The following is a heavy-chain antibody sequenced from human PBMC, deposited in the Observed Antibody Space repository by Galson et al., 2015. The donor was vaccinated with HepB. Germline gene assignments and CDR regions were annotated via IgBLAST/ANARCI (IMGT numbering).Heavy chain of an antibody. V-gene: IGHV3-23*01. Sequence: SLRLSCAAAGITFSTYAMSWVRQAPGKGLEWVSAVSGSGGRTYYADSIKGRFTISRDNSKNTLYLQMNSLRAEDTAVYYCAKAVRAVVSEAGWYFDLWGRGTLVSVSS. CDR1: GITFSTYA. CDR3: AKAVRAVVSEAGWYFDL. D-gene: IGHD2-2*01. J-gene: IGHJ2*01. CDR2: VSGSGGRT.